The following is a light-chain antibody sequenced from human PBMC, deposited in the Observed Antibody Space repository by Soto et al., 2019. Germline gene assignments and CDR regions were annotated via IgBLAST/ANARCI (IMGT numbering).Light chain of an antibody. CDR3: QQYNDWPTLT. CDR2: GAS. Sequence: EILITQSPATLSVSPGERATLSCRASQSVSRNLAWYQQKPGQAPRLVIYGASTRAANIPARFSGSGSGTEFTLTISSLQSEDSAVYYCQQYNDWPTLTFGGGTKVDIK. J-gene: IGKJ4*01. CDR1: QSVSRN. V-gene: IGKV3-15*01.